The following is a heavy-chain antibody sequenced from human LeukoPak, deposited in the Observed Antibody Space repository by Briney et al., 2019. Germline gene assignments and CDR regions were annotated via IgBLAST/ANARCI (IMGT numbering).Heavy chain of an antibody. V-gene: IGHV1-69-2*01. CDR3: ARSWWGTDWSLYANWFDP. D-gene: IGHD3/OR15-3a*01. J-gene: IGHJ5*02. CDR2: VDPEDGET. Sequence: ATVKISCKASGYTFTDYYMHWVQQAPGKGLEWMGRVDPEDGETTYAEKFQGRVTITADTSRDTAYMELSSLRSDDTALYYCARSWWGTDWSLYANWFDPWGQGTLVTVSS. CDR1: GYTFTDYY.